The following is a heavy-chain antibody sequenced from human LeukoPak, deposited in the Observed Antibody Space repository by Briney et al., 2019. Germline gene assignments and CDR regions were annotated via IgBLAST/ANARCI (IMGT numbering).Heavy chain of an antibody. Sequence: GGSLRLSCAASGFTFDDYAMHGVRQAPGKGLGWVSGISWNSGSIGYADSVKGRFTISRDNAKNPLYLKMNSLRAEDTALYYCAKTPMDRYCSSTSCYYFDYWGQGTLVTVSS. CDR2: ISWNSGSI. CDR1: GFTFDDYA. CDR3: AKTPMDRYCSSTSCYYFDY. J-gene: IGHJ4*02. D-gene: IGHD2-2*01. V-gene: IGHV3-9*01.